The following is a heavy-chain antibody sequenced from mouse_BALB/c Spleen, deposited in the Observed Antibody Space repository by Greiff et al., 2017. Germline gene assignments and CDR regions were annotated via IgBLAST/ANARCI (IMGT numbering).Heavy chain of an antibody. J-gene: IGHJ3*01. Sequence: EVHLVESGGGLVKPGGSLKLSCAASGFTFSDYYMYWVRQTPEKRLEWVATISDGGSYTYYPDSVKERFTISRDNAKNNLYLQMSSLKSEDTAMYYCARDLPFAYWGQGTLVTVSA. CDR1: GFTFSDYY. CDR2: ISDGGSYT. V-gene: IGHV5-4*02. CDR3: ARDLPFAY.